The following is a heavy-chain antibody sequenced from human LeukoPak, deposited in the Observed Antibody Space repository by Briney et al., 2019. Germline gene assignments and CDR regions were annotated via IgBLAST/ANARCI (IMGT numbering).Heavy chain of an antibody. Sequence: GGSLRLSCAASGFTFSSYSMNWVRQAPGKGLEWVSSISSSSSYIYYADSVKGRFTISRDNAKNSLYLQMNSLRAEDTAVYYCARDWGSGGYYYDYWGQGTLVTVSS. V-gene: IGHV3-21*01. CDR3: ARDWGSGGYYYDY. D-gene: IGHD3-16*01. CDR2: ISSSSSYI. J-gene: IGHJ4*02. CDR1: GFTFSSYS.